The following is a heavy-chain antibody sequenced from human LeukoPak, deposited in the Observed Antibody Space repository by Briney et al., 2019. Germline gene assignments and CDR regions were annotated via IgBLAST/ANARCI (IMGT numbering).Heavy chain of an antibody. CDR2: ISGSGGST. CDR1: GSTFSSYA. Sequence: GGSLRLSCAASGSTFSSYAMSWVRQAPGKGLEWVSAISGSGGSTYYADSVKGRFTISRDNSKNTLYLQMNSLRAEDTAVYYCAKSTADPVYYFDYWGQGTLVTVSS. D-gene: IGHD4-17*01. J-gene: IGHJ4*02. V-gene: IGHV3-23*01. CDR3: AKSTADPVYYFDY.